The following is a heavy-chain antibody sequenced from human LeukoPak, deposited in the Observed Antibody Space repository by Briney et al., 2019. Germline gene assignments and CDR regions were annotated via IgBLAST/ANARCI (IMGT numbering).Heavy chain of an antibody. V-gene: IGHV4-39*07. CDR1: GDSISTSNSY. J-gene: IGHJ4*02. CDR3: ARDLRFGEFPTSYYFDY. CDR2: IYYSGST. D-gene: IGHD3-10*01. Sequence: SETLSLTCTVSGDSISTSNSYWGWIRQPPGKGLEWIGSIYYSGSTYYNPSLKSRVTISVDTSKNQFSLKLSSVTAADTAVYYCARDLRFGEFPTSYYFDYWGQGTLVTVSS.